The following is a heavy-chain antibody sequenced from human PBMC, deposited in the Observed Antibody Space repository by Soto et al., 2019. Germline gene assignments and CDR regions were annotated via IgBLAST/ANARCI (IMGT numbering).Heavy chain of an antibody. J-gene: IGHJ1*01. Sequence: PSQTLSLTCAISGDSVSSNSAAWNWIRQSPSRGLEWLGRTYYRSKWYNDYAVSVKSRITINPDTSKNQFSLQLNSVTPEDTAVNYCAREGSSTSCYRCKYFQHWGQGTLVTVPQ. V-gene: IGHV6-1*01. CDR2: TYYRSKWYN. CDR1: GDSVSSNSAA. D-gene: IGHD2-2*02. CDR3: AREGSSTSCYRCKYFQH.